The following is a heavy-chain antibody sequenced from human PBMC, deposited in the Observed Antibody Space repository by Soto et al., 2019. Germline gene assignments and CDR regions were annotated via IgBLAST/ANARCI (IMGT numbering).Heavy chain of an antibody. CDR3: TRWNGYGDL. CDR2: VSGGSGVT. Sequence: EMQLLESGGGLVQPGGSLRLSCVVSGFSFSTYGVTWVRQAPGKWLEWVCGVSGGSGVTHYTDSVKGRFTISGDDSKNKVYLQMHSLRGEDTAVYYCTRWNGYGDLWGQGTLVTVSS. D-gene: IGHD1-1*01. J-gene: IGHJ5*02. V-gene: IGHV3-23*01. CDR1: GFSFSTYG.